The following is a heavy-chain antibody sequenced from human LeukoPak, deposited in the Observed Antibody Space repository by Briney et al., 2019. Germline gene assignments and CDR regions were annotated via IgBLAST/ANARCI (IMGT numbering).Heavy chain of an antibody. J-gene: IGHJ4*02. Sequence: ASVKVSCKASGYTFTSYTMHWVRQAPGQGLEWMGWIIAGNGNTKYSQKFQGRVTITRDTSASTAYMELSSLRSEDTAVYYCARQSSGWYLYYFDYWGQGTLVTVSS. CDR3: ARQSSGWYLYYFDY. CDR1: GYTFTSYT. CDR2: IIAGNGNT. V-gene: IGHV1-3*01. D-gene: IGHD6-19*01.